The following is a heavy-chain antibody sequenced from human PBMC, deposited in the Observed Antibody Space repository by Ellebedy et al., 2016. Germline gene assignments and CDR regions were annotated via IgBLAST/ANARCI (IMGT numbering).Heavy chain of an antibody. Sequence: GGSLRLSCAASGFTLNSYWMSWVRQAPGKGLEWVANIKQDGSKKYHVDSVRGRFTISRDNARNSLYLQMNSLRAEDTAVYYCASLGGRQRYSDWGQGTLVTVST. J-gene: IGHJ4*02. CDR1: GFTLNSYW. D-gene: IGHD6-6*01. CDR3: ASLGGRQRYSD. CDR2: IKQDGSKK. V-gene: IGHV3-7*01.